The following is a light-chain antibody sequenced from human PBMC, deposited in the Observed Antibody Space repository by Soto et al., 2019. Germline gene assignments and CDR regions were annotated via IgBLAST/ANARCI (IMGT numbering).Light chain of an antibody. J-gene: IGLJ2*01. V-gene: IGLV1-44*01. CDR2: TND. CDR1: NSNIGINT. Sequence: QLVLTQPPSASEPPGQRVTLSCSGSNSNIGINTVNWYQQLPGTAPKLLIYTNDQRPSGVPDRFSGSKSGTSASLAISGLQSEDEADYYCAAWDDTLNALVFGGGTQLTV. CDR3: AAWDDTLNALV.